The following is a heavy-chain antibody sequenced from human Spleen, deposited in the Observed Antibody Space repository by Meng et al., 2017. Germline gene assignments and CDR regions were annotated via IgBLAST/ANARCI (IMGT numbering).Heavy chain of an antibody. CDR3: ARELNYNILTGSYNRFDY. J-gene: IGHJ4*02. V-gene: IGHV4-4*07. Sequence: SETLSLTCTVSGGSISNYYWSWIRQPAGKGLEWIGRIFASGTTNSNPSLKSRVSISLDTSKNQFSLELSSVTAADTAVYYCARELNYNILTGSYNRFDYWGQGALVTVSS. D-gene: IGHD3-9*01. CDR1: GGSISNYY. CDR2: IFASGTT.